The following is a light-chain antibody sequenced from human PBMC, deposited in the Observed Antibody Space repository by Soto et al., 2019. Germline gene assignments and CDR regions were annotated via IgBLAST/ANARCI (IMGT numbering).Light chain of an antibody. Sequence: VMTQSPATVSVFPGEGVTLSCRASQTISTDLAWYQQQPGQAPRLLIYGASTRATGVPDRFSGGGSGTEFTLTISSLQSEDFAFYYCQQNNKWPPVTFGGGTKVEIK. J-gene: IGKJ4*01. CDR1: QTISTD. V-gene: IGKV3-15*01. CDR2: GAS. CDR3: QQNNKWPPVT.